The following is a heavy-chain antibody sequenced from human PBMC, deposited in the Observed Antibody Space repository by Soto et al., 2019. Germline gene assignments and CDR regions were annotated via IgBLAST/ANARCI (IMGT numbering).Heavy chain of an antibody. J-gene: IGHJ6*02. CDR2: INAGNGNT. V-gene: IGHV1-3*01. Sequence: ASVKVSCKASGYTFTSYAMHWVRQAPGQRLEWMGWINAGNGNTKYSQKFQGRVTITRDTSASTAYMELSSLRSEDTAVYYFATSRGPYGGDYYYYGMDVWGQGTTVTVSS. CDR3: ATSRGPYGGDYYYYGMDV. CDR1: GYTFTSYA. D-gene: IGHD4-17*01.